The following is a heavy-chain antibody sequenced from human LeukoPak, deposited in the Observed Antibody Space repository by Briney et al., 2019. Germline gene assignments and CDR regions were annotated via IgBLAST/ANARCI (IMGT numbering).Heavy chain of an antibody. CDR2: ISYDGSNK. J-gene: IGHJ4*02. Sequence: GGSLRLSCAASGFTFSSYAMRWVRQAPGKGLEWVAVISYDGSNKYYADSVKGRFTISRDNSKNTLYLQMNSLRAEDTAVYYCARAYSSGWYGDYWGQGTLVTVSS. CDR3: ARAYSSGWYGDY. CDR1: GFTFSSYA. V-gene: IGHV3-30-3*01. D-gene: IGHD6-19*01.